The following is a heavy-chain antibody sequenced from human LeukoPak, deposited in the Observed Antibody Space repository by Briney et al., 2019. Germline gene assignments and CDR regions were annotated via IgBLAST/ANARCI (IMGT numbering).Heavy chain of an antibody. V-gene: IGHV5-51*01. J-gene: IGHJ4*02. CDR3: ARPDYFASHD. CDR2: VYPDDSRT. CDR1: GSNFPKSW. Sequence: GESLEISCKASGSNFPKSWSGGGRQLPGKGREWMAIVYPDDSRTKYSPSFQGQVTISADKSINTAYLQWSSLRASDTAMYYCARPDYFASHDWGQGTLVTVSS. D-gene: IGHD2/OR15-2a*01.